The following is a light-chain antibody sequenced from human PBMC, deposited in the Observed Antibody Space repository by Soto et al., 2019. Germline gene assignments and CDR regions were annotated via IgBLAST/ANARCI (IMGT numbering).Light chain of an antibody. CDR1: QSVSSSY. Sequence: EIGLTQSPGTLSLSPGERATLSCRASQSVSSSYLAWYQQKPGQAPRLLIYGASSRATGIPDRFSGSGSGKDFTLTISRLEPEDFAVYYCQQYGSSRTFGQGTKVEIK. CDR3: QQYGSSRT. CDR2: GAS. J-gene: IGKJ1*01. V-gene: IGKV3-20*01.